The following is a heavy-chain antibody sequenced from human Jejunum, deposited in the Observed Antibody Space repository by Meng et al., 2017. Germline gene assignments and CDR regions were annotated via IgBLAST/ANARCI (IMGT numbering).Heavy chain of an antibody. D-gene: IGHD3-22*01. V-gene: IGHV6-1*01. CDR3: ARGGYDSSGYYYRWFDP. J-gene: IGHJ5*02. CDR2: TYYRSKWYN. Sequence: HAQLPESGTGLVKPSPTPSLTCVISGDSVSSNSAAWNWFRQSPSRGLEWLGRTYYRSKWYNDYAVSVKSRITVNPDTSKNHFSLQLNSVTPEDTAVYYCARGGYDSSGYYYRWFDPWGQGTLVTVSS. CDR1: GDSVSSNSAA.